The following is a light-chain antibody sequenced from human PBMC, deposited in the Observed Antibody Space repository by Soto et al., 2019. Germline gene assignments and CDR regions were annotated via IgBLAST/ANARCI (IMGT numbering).Light chain of an antibody. CDR3: QQLDSYPIT. Sequence: IQLTQSASSLSASVGDRVTLTCRASQGISSYLAWYQQKPGKAPKLLIYAASTLQSGVPSRFSGSVSGTDFTLTIISLQPEDFATYFCQQLDSYPITFGQGTRLEIK. J-gene: IGKJ5*01. V-gene: IGKV1-9*01. CDR2: AAS. CDR1: QGISSY.